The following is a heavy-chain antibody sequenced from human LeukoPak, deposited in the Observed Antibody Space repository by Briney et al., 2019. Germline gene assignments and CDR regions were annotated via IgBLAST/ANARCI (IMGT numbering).Heavy chain of an antibody. CDR3: ARDPYSGNYGTYYYYYMDV. V-gene: IGHV3-21*01. CDR2: ITSSGTYT. CDR1: GFTFSNYN. Sequence: GGSLRLSCADSGFTFSNYNMNWVRQAPGKAMEWVSSITSSGTYTFYADSVKGRFTISRDNAKNSLYLQMNSLGAEDTAVYYCARDPYSGNYGTYYYYYMDVWGKGTTVTISS. J-gene: IGHJ6*03. D-gene: IGHD1-26*01.